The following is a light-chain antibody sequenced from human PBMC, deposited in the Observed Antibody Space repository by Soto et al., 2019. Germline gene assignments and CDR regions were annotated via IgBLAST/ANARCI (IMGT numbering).Light chain of an antibody. CDR1: QGISSW. Sequence: IQFTHTPTSIYATVRDKLTTTSRTSQGISSWLAGYQRKPGKAPKLLIYAAPSLQSGVPSRVRGSGSGTDFTLSNIILQPEEFATYYCQQANSFPLTVGRGSNVDI. CDR2: AAP. V-gene: IGKV1D-12*01. CDR3: QQANSFPLT. J-gene: IGKJ4*01.